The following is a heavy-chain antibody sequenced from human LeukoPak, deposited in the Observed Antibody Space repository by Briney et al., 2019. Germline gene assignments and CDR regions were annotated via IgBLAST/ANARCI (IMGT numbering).Heavy chain of an antibody. V-gene: IGHV1-69*04. J-gene: IGHJ5*02. Sequence: SVKVSCKASGGTFSSYAISWVRQAPGQGLEWMGRIIPILGIANYAQKFQGRVTVTADKSTSTAYMELSSLRSEDTAVYYCARDRIAAAGTVFDPWGQGTLVPSPQ. CDR1: GGTFSSYA. CDR2: IIPILGIA. D-gene: IGHD6-13*01. CDR3: ARDRIAAAGTVFDP.